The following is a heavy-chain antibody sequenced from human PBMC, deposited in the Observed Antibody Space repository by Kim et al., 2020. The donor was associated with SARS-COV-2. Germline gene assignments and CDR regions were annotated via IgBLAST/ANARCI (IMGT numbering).Heavy chain of an antibody. CDR2: ISSSSRYI. D-gene: IGHD3-16*02. CDR3: ARADVERHDYVWGSYRPYYFDY. Sequence: GGSLRLSCAASGFTFSSYSMNWVRQAPGKGLEWVSSISSSSRYIYYADSVKGRFTISRDNAKNSLYLQMNSLRAEDTAVYYCARADVERHDYVWGSYRPYYFDYWGQGTLVTVSA. J-gene: IGHJ4*02. V-gene: IGHV3-21*04. CDR1: GFTFSSYS.